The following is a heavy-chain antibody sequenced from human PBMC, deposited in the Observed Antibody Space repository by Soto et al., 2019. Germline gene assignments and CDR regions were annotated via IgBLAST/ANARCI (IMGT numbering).Heavy chain of an antibody. CDR3: AREASGYSYAPLGMDV. CDR1: GGTFSSYA. V-gene: IGHV1-69*12. D-gene: IGHD5-18*01. CDR2: IIPIFGTA. J-gene: IGHJ6*02. Sequence: QVQLVQSGAEVKKPGSSVKVSCKASGGTFSSYAISWVRQAPGQGLEWMGGIIPIFGTATYAQKFQGRVTITADESTRTAYMELSSLRSEDTAVYYCAREASGYSYAPLGMDVWGQGTTVTVSS.